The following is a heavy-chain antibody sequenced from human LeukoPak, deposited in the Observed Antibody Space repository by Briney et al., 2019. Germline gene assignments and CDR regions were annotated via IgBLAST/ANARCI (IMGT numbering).Heavy chain of an antibody. Sequence: GASVKVSCKASGYTFTSYGISWVRQAPGQGLEWMGWISPYNGNTNYAQKLQGRVTMTTDTSTSTAYMELRSLRSDDTAVYYCARDNISITFGGVIVHWGQGTLVTVSS. CDR3: ARDNISITFGGVIVH. V-gene: IGHV1-18*01. J-gene: IGHJ4*02. CDR1: GYTFTSYG. CDR2: ISPYNGNT. D-gene: IGHD3-16*02.